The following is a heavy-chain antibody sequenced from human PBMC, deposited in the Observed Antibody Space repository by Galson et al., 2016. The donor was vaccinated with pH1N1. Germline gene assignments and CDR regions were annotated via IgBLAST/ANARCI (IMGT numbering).Heavy chain of an antibody. D-gene: IGHD1-26*01. CDR2: IYTSGST. CDR1: GGSISSGSYY. V-gene: IGHV4-61*09. J-gene: IGHJ4*02. Sequence: LSLTCTVSGGSISSGSYYWSWLRQPAGKGLEWIGYIYTSGSTNYNPSLKSRVIISVDTSKNQFSLKLSSVTAADTAVYYCARVVTWELGYYFDYWGQGTLVTVSS. CDR3: ARVVTWELGYYFDY.